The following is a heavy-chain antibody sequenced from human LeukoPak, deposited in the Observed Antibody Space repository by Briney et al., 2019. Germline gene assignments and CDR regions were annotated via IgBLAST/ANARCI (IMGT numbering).Heavy chain of an antibody. CDR3: ARDLNGRY. J-gene: IGHJ4*02. D-gene: IGHD1-1*01. V-gene: IGHV4-59*01. CDR2: IYYSGST. CDR1: GGSISLYY. Sequence: SETLSLTCTVSGGSISLYYWSWIRQPPGKGLEWIGYIYYSGSTNYNPSLKSRVTISVDTSKNQFSLKLSSVTAADTAVYYCARDLNGRYWGQGTLVTVSS.